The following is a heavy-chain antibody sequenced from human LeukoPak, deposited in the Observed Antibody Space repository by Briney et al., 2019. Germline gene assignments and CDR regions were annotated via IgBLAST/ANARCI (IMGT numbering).Heavy chain of an antibody. CDR3: AKEVIPAAAEGPFDY. CDR2: IGGSGGST. V-gene: IGHV3-23*01. D-gene: IGHD2-2*01. CDR1: GFTFSSYA. J-gene: IGHJ4*02. Sequence: QTGGSLRLSCAASGFTFSSYAMSWVRQAPGKGLEWVSAIGGSGGSTYYADSVKGRFTISRDNAKNTLYLQMNSLRAEDTAVYYCAKEVIPAAAEGPFDYWGQGTLVTVPS.